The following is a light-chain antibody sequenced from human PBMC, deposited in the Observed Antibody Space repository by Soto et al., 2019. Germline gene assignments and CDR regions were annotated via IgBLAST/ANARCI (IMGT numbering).Light chain of an antibody. Sequence: VSTQSPGTLSLSPGERATLSCRASQTVRNNYLAGYQQKPGRAPRLLIYCGSSRATGGPDRCSGSGSGTDFTLTIIRLEPEDVLVDYCQQYTDWPLTFGQGTKVDIK. V-gene: IGKV3-20*01. CDR3: QQYTDWPLT. CDR1: QTVRNNY. J-gene: IGKJ1*01. CDR2: CGS.